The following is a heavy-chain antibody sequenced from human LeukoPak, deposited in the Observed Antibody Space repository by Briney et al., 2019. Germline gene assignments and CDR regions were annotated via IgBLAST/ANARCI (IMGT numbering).Heavy chain of an antibody. CDR2: ISHDGMNA. CDR3: AKDGAQYSSGPECDP. Sequence: GGSLRLSCAASGLHFSGTAMSWGRQAPGKGLEWVAAISHDGMNAYYADSVKGRFPIPRDNSKKTVSLEMSSLTAADTGVYYCAKDGAQYSSGPECDPRGQGALVTVSP. CDR1: GLHFSGTA. D-gene: IGHD6-19*01. V-gene: IGHV3-23*01. J-gene: IGHJ5*02.